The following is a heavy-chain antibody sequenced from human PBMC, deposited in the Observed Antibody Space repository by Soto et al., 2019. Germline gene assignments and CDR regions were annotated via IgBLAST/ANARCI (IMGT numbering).Heavy chain of an antibody. CDR3: AKETLGYCSSGSCRIDY. Sequence: GGSLRLSCAASGFTFSSYAMSWVRQAPGKGLEWVSAISGSGDSTYYADSVRGRFTISRDNSKNTLYLQMNSLRAEDTAVYYCAKETLGYCSSGSCRIDYWGQGTLVTVSS. CDR1: GFTFSSYA. J-gene: IGHJ4*02. D-gene: IGHD2-15*01. V-gene: IGHV3-23*01. CDR2: ISGSGDST.